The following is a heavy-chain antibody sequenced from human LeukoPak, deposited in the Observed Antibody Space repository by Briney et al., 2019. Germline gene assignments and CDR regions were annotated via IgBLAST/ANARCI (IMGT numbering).Heavy chain of an antibody. V-gene: IGHV3-7*01. Sequence: GGSLRLSCAASGFTFSSYWMSWVRQAPGKGLEWVANIKQDGSEKYYVDSVKGRFTISRDNAKNSLNLQMNSLRAEDTAVYYCARDGYSSSWYRFDYWGQGTLVTVSS. J-gene: IGHJ4*02. CDR1: GFTFSSYW. D-gene: IGHD6-13*01. CDR2: IKQDGSEK. CDR3: ARDGYSSSWYRFDY.